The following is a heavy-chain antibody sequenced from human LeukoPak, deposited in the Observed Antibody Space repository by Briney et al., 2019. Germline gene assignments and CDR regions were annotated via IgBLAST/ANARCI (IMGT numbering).Heavy chain of an antibody. J-gene: IGHJ4*02. CDR3: AGTMATIYYFDY. Sequence: GGSLRLSCAASGFTFSSYGMNWVRQAPGKGLEWVSAISGSGGSTYYADSVKGRFTISRDNSKNTLYLQMNSLRAEDTAVYYCAGTMATIYYFDYWGQGTLVTVSS. CDR2: ISGSGGST. CDR1: GFTFSSYG. V-gene: IGHV3-23*01. D-gene: IGHD5-24*01.